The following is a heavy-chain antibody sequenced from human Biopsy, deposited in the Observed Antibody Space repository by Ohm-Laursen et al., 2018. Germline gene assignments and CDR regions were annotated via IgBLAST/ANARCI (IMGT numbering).Heavy chain of an antibody. J-gene: IGHJ4*02. CDR3: ARRDSLDY. CDR1: GYTFTSYY. V-gene: IGHV1-46*01. CDR2: MTPTT. Sequence: ATVKISCKTSGYTFTSYYIHWVRQAPGQGLEWMGVMTPTTTYAQKFQGRLTMTRDTSTSTVYMELSSLRSEDTAVYYCARRDSLDYWGQGTLVTVSS.